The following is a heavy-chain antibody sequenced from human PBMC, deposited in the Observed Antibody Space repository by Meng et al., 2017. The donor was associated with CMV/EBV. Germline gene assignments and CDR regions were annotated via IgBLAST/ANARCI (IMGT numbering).Heavy chain of an antibody. CDR3: ARDLHSTTPINSGSYHEDWGDAFDI. CDR1: GFTFGDYA. V-gene: IGHV1-69*10. J-gene: IGHJ3*02. D-gene: IGHD1-26*01. Sequence: KISCTASGFTFGDYAMSWVRQAPGQGLEWMGGIIPILGIANYAQKFQGRVTITADKSTSTAYMELSSLRSEDTAVYYCARDLHSTTPINSGSYHEDWGDAFDIWGQGTMVTVSS. CDR2: IIPILGIA.